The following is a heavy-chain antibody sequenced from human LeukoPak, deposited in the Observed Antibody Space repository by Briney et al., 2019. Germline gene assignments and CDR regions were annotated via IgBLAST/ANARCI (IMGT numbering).Heavy chain of an antibody. CDR1: GASINSGSYY. D-gene: IGHD1-1*01. V-gene: IGHV4-61*02. Sequence: PSQTLSLTCTVSGASINSGSYYWAWLRQPAGRGLEWIGRIYTTGSTNYNPSLKSRVTVSVDTSKNQFSLKLSSVTAADTAVYYCATMNWNDGGYYFDYWGQGTLATVFS. CDR3: ATMNWNDGGYYFDY. CDR2: IYTTGST. J-gene: IGHJ4*02.